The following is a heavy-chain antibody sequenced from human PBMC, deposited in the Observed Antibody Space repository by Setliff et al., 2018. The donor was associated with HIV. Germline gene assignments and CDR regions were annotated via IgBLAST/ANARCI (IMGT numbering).Heavy chain of an antibody. Sequence: SETLSLTCTVSGGSVSSYYWSWIRQPPGKGLEWIGYIYYSGSTNYNPSLKSRVTISVDTSKSQFSLQLNSMTAADTALYYCARHRYNWYFDVWGRGTLVTVSS. J-gene: IGHJ2*01. CDR2: IYYSGST. D-gene: IGHD1-26*01. CDR1: GGSVSSYY. V-gene: IGHV4-59*08. CDR3: ARHRYNWYFDV.